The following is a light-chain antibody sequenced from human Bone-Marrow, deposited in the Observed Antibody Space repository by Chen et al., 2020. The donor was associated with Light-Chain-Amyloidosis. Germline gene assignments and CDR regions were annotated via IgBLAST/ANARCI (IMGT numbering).Light chain of an antibody. V-gene: IGKV2-24*01. J-gene: IGKJ5*01. CDR3: MQAKKFPLP. CDR2: KNS. Sequence: DIVMTQTPLSSPVTLGQPASISCRSSQSLVHSDGNSCLRWLQQRPGQPPRLLINKNSNRHSGHPDRDDGSGAGTDFRLKISRVEAEDVGVYACMQAKKFPLPLGPGARLENK. CDR1: QSLVHSDGNSC.